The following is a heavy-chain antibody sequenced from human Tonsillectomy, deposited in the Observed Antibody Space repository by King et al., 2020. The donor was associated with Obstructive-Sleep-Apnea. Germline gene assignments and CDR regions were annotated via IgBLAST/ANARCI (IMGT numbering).Heavy chain of an antibody. Sequence: VQLVQSGSELRKPGASVRVSCKASGYTFTSNGMHWVRQAPGQGLEWMGWITTNTGNPTYALGFTGRFVFSLDTSVSTAYLQNSRLKAEDTAVYYCGRMGGGIKWCFDGGGQGTLVSVSS. D-gene: IGHD3-16*01. CDR2: ITTNTGNP. V-gene: IGHV7-4-1*02. J-gene: IGHJ4*02. CDR1: GYTFTSNG. CDR3: GRMGGGIKWCFDG.